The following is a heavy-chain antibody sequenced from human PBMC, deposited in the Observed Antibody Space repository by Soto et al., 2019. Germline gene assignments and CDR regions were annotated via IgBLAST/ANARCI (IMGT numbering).Heavy chain of an antibody. J-gene: IGHJ5*02. D-gene: IGHD2-2*01. CDR2: TYYRSKWYN. Sequence: SQTLSLTCAISGDSVSSNSAAWNWIRQSPSRGLEWLGRTYYRSKWYNDYAVSVKSRITINPDTSKNQFSLQLNSVTPEDTAVYYCARDGYCSSTSCYGHNWFDPWGQGTLVTVSP. CDR1: GDSVSSNSAA. CDR3: ARDGYCSSTSCYGHNWFDP. V-gene: IGHV6-1*01.